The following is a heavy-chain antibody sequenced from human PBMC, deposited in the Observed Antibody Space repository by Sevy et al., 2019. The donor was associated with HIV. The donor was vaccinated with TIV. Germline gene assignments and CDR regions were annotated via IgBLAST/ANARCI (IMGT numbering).Heavy chain of an antibody. Sequence: GGSLRLSCAVSGFTFSDYYMTWIRQSPGKGLEWVSYISSGSSYTNYADSVKGRFTISRDNAKNSLYLEIHTLRPEDTAVYYCARSRSNYADYYFDYWGQGTVVTVSS. V-gene: IGHV3-11*06. CDR3: ARSRSNYADYYFDY. CDR2: ISSGSSYT. CDR1: GFTFSDYY. D-gene: IGHD4-17*01. J-gene: IGHJ4*02.